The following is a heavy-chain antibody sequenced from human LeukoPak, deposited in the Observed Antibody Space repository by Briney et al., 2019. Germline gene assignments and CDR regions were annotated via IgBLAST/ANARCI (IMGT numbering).Heavy chain of an antibody. Sequence: GGSLRLSCAASGFTFSSYGIHWVRQAPGKGLEWVSTIYSGGTTYYADSVMGRFTISRHNSRNTLYLQMNSLRAEDTAVYYCARVDTVMAYYFDLWGQGTLVTVSS. J-gene: IGHJ4*02. V-gene: IGHV3-53*04. D-gene: IGHD5-18*01. CDR3: ARVDTVMAYYFDL. CDR1: GFTFSSYG. CDR2: IYSGGTT.